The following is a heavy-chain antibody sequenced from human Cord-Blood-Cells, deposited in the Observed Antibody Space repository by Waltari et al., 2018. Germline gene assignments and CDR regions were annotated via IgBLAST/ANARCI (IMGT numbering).Heavy chain of an antibody. D-gene: IGHD3-3*01. CDR2: ISGSVGST. CDR3: AKDITIFGVVIIDY. V-gene: IGHV3-23*01. CDR1: GFTFSSYA. J-gene: IGHJ4*02. Sequence: EVQLLESGGGLVQPGGSLRLSCAASGFTFSSYAMSWVRQAPGKGLEWVSAISGSVGSTYYADSVKGRFTISRDNSKNTLYLQMNSLRAEDTAVYYCAKDITIFGVVIIDYWGQGTLVTVSS.